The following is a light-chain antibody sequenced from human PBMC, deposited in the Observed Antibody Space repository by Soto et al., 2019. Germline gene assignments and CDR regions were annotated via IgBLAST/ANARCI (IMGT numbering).Light chain of an antibody. CDR3: QHYDNLPPFT. J-gene: IGKJ3*01. CDR2: GAS. Sequence: DIQMTQSPSSLSASVGDRVTITCQASQDIRKYLSWYQQKPGRAPKLLIYGASNLETGVPSRFSGSGYGTDFTFTISSLQPEDIATYYCQHYDNLPPFTFGPGTKVATK. CDR1: QDIRKY. V-gene: IGKV1-33*01.